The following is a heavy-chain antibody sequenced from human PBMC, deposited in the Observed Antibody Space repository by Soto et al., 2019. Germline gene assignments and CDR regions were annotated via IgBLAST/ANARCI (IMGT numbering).Heavy chain of an antibody. D-gene: IGHD4-17*01. J-gene: IGHJ4*02. CDR1: GGSFSGYY. CDR2: INHSGST. V-gene: IGHV4-34*01. CDR3: ARAATVVTPIGFTDY. Sequence: SETLSLTCAVYGGSFSGYYWSWIRQPPGKGLEWIGEINHSGSTNYNPSLKSRVTISVDTSKNQFSLKLSSVTAADTAVYYCARAATVVTPIGFTDYWGQGTLVTVSS.